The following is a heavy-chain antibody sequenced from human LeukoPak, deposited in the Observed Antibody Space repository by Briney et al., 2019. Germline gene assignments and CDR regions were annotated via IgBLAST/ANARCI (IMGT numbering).Heavy chain of an antibody. J-gene: IGHJ3*02. D-gene: IGHD2-8*01. CDR2: INPNSGGT. CDR3: ARDRRTNSPSDAFDI. Sequence: ASMKVSCKASGYTFTGYYMHWVRQAPGQGLEWMGWINPNSGGTNYAQKFQGRVTMTRDTSISTAYMELSRLRSDDTAVYYCARDRRTNSPSDAFDIWGQGTMVTVSS. CDR1: GYTFTGYY. V-gene: IGHV1-2*02.